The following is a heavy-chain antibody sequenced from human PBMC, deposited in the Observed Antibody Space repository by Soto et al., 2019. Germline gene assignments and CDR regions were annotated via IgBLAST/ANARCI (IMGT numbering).Heavy chain of an antibody. V-gene: IGHV3-30*03. CDR3: FYYPCAGPNYYFSC. CDR1: GFTFSSYG. J-gene: IGHJ4*02. Sequence: GGSLRLSCAASGFTFSSYGMHWVRQAPGKGLEWVAAISYDGSNKYSADSVKGRFTISRDNSKNTLYLQMNSLRAEDTAVYYFFYYPCAGPNYYFSCWAQRSLDPVSS. D-gene: IGHD3-10*01. CDR2: ISYDGSNK.